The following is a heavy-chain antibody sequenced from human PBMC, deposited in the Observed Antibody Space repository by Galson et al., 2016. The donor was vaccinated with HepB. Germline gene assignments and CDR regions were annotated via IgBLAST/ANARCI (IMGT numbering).Heavy chain of an antibody. D-gene: IGHD3-22*01. CDR2: VRASGNGGST. J-gene: IGHJ4*02. V-gene: IGHV3-23*01. CDR1: GFTSSNYD. Sequence: SLRLSCAASGFTSSNYDMSWVRQAPGKGLQWVSVVRASGNGGSTHYADFVKGRFTISRDTSKNTLYLQMNSLRAEDTAVYYCAILGMYYRDTSDYFTEDFWGQGTLVTVSS. CDR3: AILGMYYRDTSDYFTEDF.